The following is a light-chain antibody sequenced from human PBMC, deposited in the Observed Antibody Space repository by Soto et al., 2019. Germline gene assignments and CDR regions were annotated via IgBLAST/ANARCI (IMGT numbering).Light chain of an antibody. Sequence: DIQMTQSPSTLSASVGDRVTITCRAMQRISSWLAWYQQKPGKAPKLLIYDASSLESGFPSRFSGSGSGTEFTLIISSLQPDDFATYYCQQYNSYACTFRQPTKVEIQ. V-gene: IGKV1-5*01. CDR2: DAS. J-gene: IGKJ1*01. CDR3: QQYNSYACT. CDR1: QRISSW.